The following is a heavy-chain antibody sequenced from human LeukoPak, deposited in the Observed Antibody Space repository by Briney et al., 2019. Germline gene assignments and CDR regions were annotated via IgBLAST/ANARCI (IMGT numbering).Heavy chain of an antibody. CDR3: AKDSWSFHDAFDI. V-gene: IGHV3-23*01. D-gene: IGHD2-21*01. CDR2: ISGPGGST. Sequence: GGSLRLSCAASGFTFINYAMSWVRQALRKGLECVSGISGPGGSTYYADSVKSRFTISRDNSKNTLFLQMNSLRGEDTAVYYCAKDSWSFHDAFDIWGQGTMVTVSS. J-gene: IGHJ3*02. CDR1: GFTFINYA.